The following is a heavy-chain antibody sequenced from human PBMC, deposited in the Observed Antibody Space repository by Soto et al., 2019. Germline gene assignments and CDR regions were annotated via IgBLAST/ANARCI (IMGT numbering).Heavy chain of an antibody. Sequence: SLRLSRAPNVFAFIRYAFLSFRRVIETGLKRVSAISGRGGSTYYADSVEGLFTISRDNSKNTLYLQMNSLRAEDTAVYYCAKVPTSRQSGYDYYSACGMDVCGPGTTVT. CDR2: ISGRGGST. V-gene: IGHV3-23*01. D-gene: IGHD5-12*01. CDR3: AKVPTSRQSGYDYYSACGMDV. J-gene: IGHJ6*02. CDR1: VFAFIRYA.